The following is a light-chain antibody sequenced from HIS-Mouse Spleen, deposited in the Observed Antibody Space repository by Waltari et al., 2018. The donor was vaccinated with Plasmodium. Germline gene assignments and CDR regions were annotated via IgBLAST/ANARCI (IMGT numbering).Light chain of an antibody. CDR2: KAS. CDR1: QSISSW. CDR3: QQYNSYSWT. V-gene: IGKV1-5*03. J-gene: IGKJ1*01. Sequence: DIQMTQSPSTLSASVGDRVTLTCRAIQSISSWLAWYQQKPGKAPKLLIYKASSLESGVPSRFSGSGSGTESTLTISSLQPDDFATYYCQQYNSYSWTFGQGTKVEIK.